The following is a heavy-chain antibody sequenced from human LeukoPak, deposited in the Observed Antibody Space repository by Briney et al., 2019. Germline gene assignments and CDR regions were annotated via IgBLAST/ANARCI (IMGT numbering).Heavy chain of an antibody. CDR3: VRSEFTSSLDL. J-gene: IGHJ5*02. CDR1: GGPLTSYY. Sequence: PSETLSLTCAVSGGPLTSYYWSWIRQPAGKGLEWIGRFYTSESTNYNPTLRSRVTMSVDTSKNQFSLKLKSVTAADTAVYYCVRSEFTSSLDLWGQGTLVTVSS. V-gene: IGHV4-4*07. D-gene: IGHD2-2*01. CDR2: FYTSEST.